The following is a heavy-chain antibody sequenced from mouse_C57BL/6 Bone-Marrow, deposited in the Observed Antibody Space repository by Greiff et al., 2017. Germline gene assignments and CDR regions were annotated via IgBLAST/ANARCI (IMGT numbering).Heavy chain of an antibody. J-gene: IGHJ3*01. CDR1: GYTFTDYY. V-gene: IGHV1-75*01. CDR2: IFPGSGST. CDR3: ARGIYYYGSSLSWFAY. D-gene: IGHD1-1*01. Sequence: QVQLQQSGPELVKPGASVKISCKASGYTFTDYYINWVKQRPGQGLEWIGWIFPGSGSTYYNEKFKGKATLTVDKSSSTAYMLLSSLTSEASAVYFCARGIYYYGSSLSWFAYWGQGTLVTVSA.